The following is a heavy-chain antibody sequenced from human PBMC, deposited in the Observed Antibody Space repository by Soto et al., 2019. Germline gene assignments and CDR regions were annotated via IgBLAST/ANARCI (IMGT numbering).Heavy chain of an antibody. J-gene: IGHJ4*02. Sequence: QITLKESGPTLVKPTQTLTLTCTVSGFSLNTYGVGVGWIRQPPGKALEWLALIYWDNDKRYSPSLKSRLTITKDTPKNQVVLTMTNMDTVDAGTYHGARALGSWGAYYYDYWGQGTLLTVSS. D-gene: IGHD3-16*01. CDR1: GFSLNTYGVG. CDR2: IYWDNDK. V-gene: IGHV2-5*02. CDR3: ARALGSWGAYYYDY.